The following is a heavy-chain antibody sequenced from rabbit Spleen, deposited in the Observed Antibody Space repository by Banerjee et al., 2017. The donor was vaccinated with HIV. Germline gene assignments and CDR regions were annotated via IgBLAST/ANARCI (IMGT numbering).Heavy chain of an antibody. Sequence: QSLEESGGDLVKPGASLTLTCTASGVSFSSSSYMCWVRQAPGKGLEWIACIDTGSSAFSYFASWAKGRFTISKTSSTTVTLQMTSLTAADTATYFCARDSGSSFSSYGMDLWGPGTLVTVS. CDR3: ARDSGSSFSSYGMDL. D-gene: IGHD8-1*01. CDR1: GVSFSSSSY. J-gene: IGHJ6*01. V-gene: IGHV1S40*01. CDR2: IDTGSSAFS.